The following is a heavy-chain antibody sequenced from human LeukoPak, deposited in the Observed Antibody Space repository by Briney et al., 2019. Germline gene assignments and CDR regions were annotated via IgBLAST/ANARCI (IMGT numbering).Heavy chain of an antibody. J-gene: IGHJ4*02. Sequence: PGGSLRLSCAASGFTFSSYSMNWVRQAPGKGLEWVSYISSSSSPIYYTDSVKGRFTISRDNAKNSLYLQMNSLRAEDTAMYFCARGSGSQSLGFDSWGQGTLVTASS. D-gene: IGHD1-26*01. V-gene: IGHV3-48*01. CDR2: ISSSSSPI. CDR3: ARGSGSQSLGFDS. CDR1: GFTFSSYS.